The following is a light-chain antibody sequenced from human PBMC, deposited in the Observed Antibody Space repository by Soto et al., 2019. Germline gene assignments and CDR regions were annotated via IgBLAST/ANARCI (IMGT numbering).Light chain of an antibody. V-gene: IGLV2-14*01. CDR1: SSDIGGYNY. J-gene: IGLJ2*01. CDR2: EVT. Sequence: QSALTQPASVSGSPGQSITISCSGSSSDIGGYNYVSWYQQHPGMVPKLIIFEVTNRPSGVSHRFSGSKSGNTASLNITGLQAEDEADYYCSSYSRTNTLVFGGGTQLTVL. CDR3: SSYSRTNTLV.